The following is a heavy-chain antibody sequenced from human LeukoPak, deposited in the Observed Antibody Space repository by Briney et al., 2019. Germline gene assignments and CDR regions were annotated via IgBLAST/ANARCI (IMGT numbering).Heavy chain of an antibody. D-gene: IGHD3-22*01. CDR3: ARSPPWGYYDSSGYFALYFDY. Sequence: GGSLRLSCAASGFTFSSYEMNWVRQAPGKGQEWVSYISSSGSTIYYADSVKGRFTISRDNAKNSLYLQMNSLRAENTAVYYCARSPPWGYYDSSGYFALYFDYWGQGTLVTVSS. V-gene: IGHV3-48*03. CDR2: ISSSGSTI. CDR1: GFTFSSYE. J-gene: IGHJ4*02.